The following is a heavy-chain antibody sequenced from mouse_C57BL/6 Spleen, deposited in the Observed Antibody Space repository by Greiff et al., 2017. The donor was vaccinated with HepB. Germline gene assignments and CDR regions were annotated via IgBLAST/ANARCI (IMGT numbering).Heavy chain of an antibody. CDR2: IDPSDSYT. Sequence: QVQLKQPGAELVKPGASVKLSCKASGYTFTSYWMQWVKQRPGQGLEWIGEIDPSDSYTNYNQKFKGKATLTVDTSSSTAYMQLSSLTSEDSAVYYCALFYYYGSKGFAYWGQGTLVTVSA. D-gene: IGHD1-1*01. J-gene: IGHJ3*01. CDR3: ALFYYYGSKGFAY. CDR1: GYTFTSYW. V-gene: IGHV1-50*01.